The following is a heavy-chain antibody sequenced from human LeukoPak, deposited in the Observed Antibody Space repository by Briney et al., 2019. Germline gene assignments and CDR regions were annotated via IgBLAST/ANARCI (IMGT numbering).Heavy chain of an antibody. V-gene: IGHV3-21*01. CDR2: ISSSSSYI. CDR1: GFTFSSYS. D-gene: IGHD3-22*01. Sequence: GGSLRLSCAASGFTFSSYSMNWVRQAPGKGLEWVSSISSSSSYIYYADSVKGRFTISRDNAKNSLYLQMNSLRAEDTAVYYYARDGVGNYDSSGYYHFDYWGQGTLVTVSS. CDR3: ARDGVGNYDSSGYYHFDY. J-gene: IGHJ4*02.